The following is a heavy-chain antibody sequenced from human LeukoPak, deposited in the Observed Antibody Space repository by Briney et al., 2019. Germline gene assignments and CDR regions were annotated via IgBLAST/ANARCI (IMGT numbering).Heavy chain of an antibody. D-gene: IGHD3-10*02. CDR1: GFTFSSYA. CDR2: ISGSGSNT. J-gene: IGHJ4*02. Sequence: GGSLRLSCAASGFTFSSYAMSWVRQAPGKGLEWISVISGSGSNTYYAASVKGRFTISRDNSKNTLYLQMNSLRAEDTAVYYCAKIPPDDITTYGYYFDYWGQGTLVTVSS. V-gene: IGHV3-23*01. CDR3: AKIPPDDITTYGYYFDY.